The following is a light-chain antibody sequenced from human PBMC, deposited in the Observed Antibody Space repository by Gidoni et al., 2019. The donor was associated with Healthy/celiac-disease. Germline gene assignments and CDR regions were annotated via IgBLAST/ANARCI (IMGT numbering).Light chain of an antibody. CDR2: DAS. Sequence: IQMTQSPSSLSASVGDRVTITYQASQDISNYLNWYQQKPGKAPKLLIYDASNLETGVPSRFSGSGSGTYFTFTISSLQPEDIATYYCQQYDNLPLTFGGGTKVEIK. J-gene: IGKJ4*01. CDR3: QQYDNLPLT. V-gene: IGKV1-33*01. CDR1: QDISNY.